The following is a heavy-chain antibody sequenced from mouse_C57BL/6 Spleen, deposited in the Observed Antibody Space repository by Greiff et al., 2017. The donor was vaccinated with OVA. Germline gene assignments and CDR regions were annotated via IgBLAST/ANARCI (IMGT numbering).Heavy chain of an antibody. CDR2: IDPSDSET. V-gene: IGHV1-52*01. CDR3: ARDGYYLRGFDY. D-gene: IGHD2-3*01. Sequence: QVQLKQPGAELVRPGSSVKLSCKASGYTFTSYWMHWVKQRPIQGLEWIGNIDPSDSETHYNQKFKDKATLTVDKSSSTAYMQLSSLTSEDSAVYYCARDGYYLRGFDYWGQGTTLTVSS. CDR1: GYTFTSYW. J-gene: IGHJ2*01.